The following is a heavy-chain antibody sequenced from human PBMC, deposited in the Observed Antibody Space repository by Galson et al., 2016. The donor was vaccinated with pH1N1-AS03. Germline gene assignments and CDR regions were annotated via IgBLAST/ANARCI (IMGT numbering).Heavy chain of an antibody. J-gene: IGHJ4*02. D-gene: IGHD3-10*01. CDR3: GRGLTYHFGSGSVF. CDR2: IDPSGGPT. Sequence: SVKVSCKASGYTLTRYYMHWVRQAPGQGLEWMGIIDPSGGPTTYAPKFQGRITITTDTSTSTVYMELVSLRSEDTAVYYCGRGLTYHFGSGSVFWGQGTLVTVSS. V-gene: IGHV1-46*01. CDR1: GYTLTRYY.